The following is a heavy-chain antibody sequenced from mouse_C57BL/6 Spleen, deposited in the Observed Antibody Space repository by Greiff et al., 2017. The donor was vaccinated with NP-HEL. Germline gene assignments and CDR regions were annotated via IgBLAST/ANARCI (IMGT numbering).Heavy chain of an antibody. J-gene: IGHJ4*01. CDR1: GFTFSSYA. Sequence: EVQLVESGEGLVKPGGSLKLSCAASGFTFSSYAMSWVRQTPEKRLEWVAYISRGGDYIYYADTVKGRFTISRDNARNTLYLQMSSLKSEDTAMYYCTRDGDGYYVGAMDYWGQGTSVTVAS. CDR2: ISRGGDYI. V-gene: IGHV5-9-1*02. D-gene: IGHD2-3*01. CDR3: TRDGDGYYVGAMDY.